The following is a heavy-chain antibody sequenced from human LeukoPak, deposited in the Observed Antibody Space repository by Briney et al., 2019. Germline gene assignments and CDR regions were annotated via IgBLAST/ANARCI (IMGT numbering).Heavy chain of an antibody. D-gene: IGHD3-3*01. CDR3: ARDVGLDNDFWSGDMDV. V-gene: IGHV1-69*05. CDR1: GGTFSSYA. J-gene: IGHJ6*03. CDR2: IIPIFGTA. Sequence: SVKVSCKASGGTFSSYAISWVRQAPGQGLEWMGRIIPIFGTANYAQKFQGRVTITTDKSTSTVYMELSSLRSEDTAVYYCARDVGLDNDFWSGDMDVWGKGTTVIVSS.